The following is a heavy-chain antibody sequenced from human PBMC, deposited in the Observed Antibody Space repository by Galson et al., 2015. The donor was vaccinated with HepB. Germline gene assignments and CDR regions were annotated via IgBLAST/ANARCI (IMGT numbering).Heavy chain of an antibody. CDR3: ARVYRGARELLHYGFDP. D-gene: IGHD1-26*01. J-gene: IGHJ5*02. Sequence: SVKVSCKASGYIFSGYYIHWVRQAPGQGLEWMGRINPNSGGTNYAQKFQGRVTMTRDTSISTAYMELRRLRSDDTAMYSCARVYRGARELLHYGFDPWGQGTLVTVSS. CDR2: INPNSGGT. CDR1: GYIFSGYY. V-gene: IGHV1-2*06.